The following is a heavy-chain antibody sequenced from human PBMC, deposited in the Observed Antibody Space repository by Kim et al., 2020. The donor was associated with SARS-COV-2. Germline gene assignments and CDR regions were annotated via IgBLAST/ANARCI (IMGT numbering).Heavy chain of an antibody. CDR1: GASSSSRSYH. D-gene: IGHD3-3*01. CDR2: IYYNGNT. CDR3: ARLTVSGVVIAFDY. Sequence: SETLSLTCTVSGASSSSRSYHWGWIRQPPGKGLEWIGTIYYNGNTYHNPSLKSRVTISADTSKNQVSLQLASVTAADMAVYYCARLTVSGVVIAFDYWGQGTLVTVPS. V-gene: IGHV4-39*01. J-gene: IGHJ4*02.